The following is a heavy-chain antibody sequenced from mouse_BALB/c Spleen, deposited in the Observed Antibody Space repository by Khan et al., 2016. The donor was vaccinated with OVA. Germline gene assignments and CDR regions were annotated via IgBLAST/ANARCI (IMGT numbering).Heavy chain of an antibody. CDR3: AREAYRYDEYYFDY. V-gene: IGHV5-6-5*01. D-gene: IGHD2-14*01. Sequence: EVKLMESGGGSVKPGGSLKLSCAVSGFTFSSYVMSWVRQTPEKRLEWVASISSGGSNYYPDSVKGRFTIYRDNARNILYLQMSSLRAEDMAMYYCAREAYRYDEYYFDYWGQGTTLPVSS. CDR1: GFTFSSYV. CDR2: ISSGGSN. J-gene: IGHJ2*01.